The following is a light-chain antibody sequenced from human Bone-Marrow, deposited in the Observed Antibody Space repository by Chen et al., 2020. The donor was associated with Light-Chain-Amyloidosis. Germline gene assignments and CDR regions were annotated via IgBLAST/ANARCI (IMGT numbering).Light chain of an antibody. J-gene: IGLJ2*01. CDR3: SSYAGSKNLI. CDR1: SRDVGGYNY. CDR2: EVS. V-gene: IGLV2-8*01. Sequence: QSALTQPPSASGSPGQSVTISCTGTSRDVGGYNYVSWYQQHPGKAPKLILYEVSKRPSGVPDRFSGSKSGNTASLTVSGLQAEDEADYYCSSYAGSKNLIFGGGTKLTVL.